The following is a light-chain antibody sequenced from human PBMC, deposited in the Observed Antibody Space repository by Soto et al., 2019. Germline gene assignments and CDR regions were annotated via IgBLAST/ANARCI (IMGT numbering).Light chain of an antibody. J-gene: IGKJ4*01. CDR3: QQFNNWPLT. CDR2: GAS. CDR1: QTVSSD. Sequence: EIVMTQSPVTLSVSPGERATLSCRASQTVSSDVAWYQHKPCQAPRLVIYGASTRATGIPARFSGSGSGTEFTLTVSSLQSEDFAVYYCQQFNNWPLTFGGGTKVEIK. V-gene: IGKV3-15*01.